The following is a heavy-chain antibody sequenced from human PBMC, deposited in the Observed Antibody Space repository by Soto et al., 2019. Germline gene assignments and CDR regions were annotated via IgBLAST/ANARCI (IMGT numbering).Heavy chain of an antibody. Sequence: SETLSLTCTVSGGSISSGGYYWSWIRQHPGKGLEWIGYVYYSGSTWYNPSLKSRVTISVDTSKNQFSLKLSSVTAADTAVYYCARGKKIMIAPCDYWGQGTLVTVSS. CDR3: ARGKKIMIAPCDY. D-gene: IGHD3-16*01. CDR1: GGSISSGGYY. CDR2: VYYSGST. J-gene: IGHJ4*02. V-gene: IGHV4-31*03.